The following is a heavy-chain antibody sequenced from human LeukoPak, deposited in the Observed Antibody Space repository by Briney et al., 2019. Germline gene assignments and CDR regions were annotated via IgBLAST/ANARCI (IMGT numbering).Heavy chain of an antibody. D-gene: IGHD4-17*01. V-gene: IGHV3-21*04. CDR1: GLTFGSYS. J-gene: IGHJ6*02. Sequence: GGSLRLSCAASGLTFGSYSMNWVRQAPGKGLEWVSSISSSSSNIYYADSVRGRFTISRDNAKNSLYLQMNSLRAEDTALYYCARPQDYGDPNVYYYYGLDVWGQGTTVTVSS. CDR3: ARPQDYGDPNVYYYYGLDV. CDR2: ISSSSSNI.